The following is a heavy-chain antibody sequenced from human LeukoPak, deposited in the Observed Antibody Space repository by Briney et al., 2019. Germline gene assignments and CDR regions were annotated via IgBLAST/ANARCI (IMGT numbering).Heavy chain of an antibody. J-gene: IGHJ4*02. CDR3: AKSPWELPFDY. CDR1: GFTFSSYA. D-gene: IGHD1-26*01. CDR2: IRGSGGST. V-gene: IGHV3-23*01. Sequence: GGSLRLSCAASGFTFSSYAMSWVRQAPGKGLEWVSAIRGSGGSTYYADSVKGRFTISRGNSKNTLYLQMNSLRAEDTAVYYCAKSPWELPFDYWGQGTLVTVSS.